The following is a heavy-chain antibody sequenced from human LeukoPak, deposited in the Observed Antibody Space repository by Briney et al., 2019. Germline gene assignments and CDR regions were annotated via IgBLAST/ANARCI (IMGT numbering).Heavy chain of an antibody. CDR2: FDPEDGET. J-gene: IGHJ4*02. D-gene: IGHD2-21*01. Sequence: GASVKVSCKVSGYTLTELSVHWVRQAPGKGLEWMGGFDPEDGETIYAQKFQGRVTMTEDTSTDTAYMELSSLRSEDTAVYYCATDGEYCGGDCYDYWGQGTLVTVSS. V-gene: IGHV1-24*01. CDR1: GYTLTELS. CDR3: ATDGEYCGGDCYDY.